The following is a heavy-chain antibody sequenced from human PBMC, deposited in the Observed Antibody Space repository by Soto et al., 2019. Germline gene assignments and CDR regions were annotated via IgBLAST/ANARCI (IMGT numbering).Heavy chain of an antibody. Sequence: EVHLLEPGGGLVQPGESLRLSCGASGFTFSRCVMSWVRQAPGKGLEWVSCISDSGAGTHYADSVKGRFTISRDNSKNTMYLQMNNLRAEDTGVYYCAKGLINGRWYAADWGQGTLVTVSS. V-gene: IGHV3-23*01. CDR2: ISDSGAGT. J-gene: IGHJ4*02. D-gene: IGHD6-13*01. CDR3: AKGLINGRWYAAD. CDR1: GFTFSRCV.